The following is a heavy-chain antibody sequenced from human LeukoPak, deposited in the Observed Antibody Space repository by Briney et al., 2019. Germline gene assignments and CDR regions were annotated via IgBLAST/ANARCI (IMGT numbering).Heavy chain of an antibody. V-gene: IGHV3-23*01. CDR2: ISGSGGST. CDR1: GFTFTSYN. J-gene: IGHJ4*02. CDR3: AKDQVWIVVGSFDY. Sequence: GGSLRLSCAASGFTFTSYNMNWVRQAPGKGLEWVSGISGSGGSTYYADSVKGRFTISRDNSKNTLYLQMTSLRAEDTAVYYCAKDQVWIVVGSFDYWGQGTLVTVSS. D-gene: IGHD3-22*01.